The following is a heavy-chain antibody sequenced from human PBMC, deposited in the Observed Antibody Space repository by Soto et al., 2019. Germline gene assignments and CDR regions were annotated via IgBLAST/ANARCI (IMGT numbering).Heavy chain of an antibody. J-gene: IGHJ4*02. CDR2: ISGFNGNT. V-gene: IGHV1-18*01. CDR3: ARIGVSSGHESPDFDS. D-gene: IGHD2-8*01. CDR1: GYTFNFYG. Sequence: ASVKVSCKASGYTFNFYGITWVRQPPGQGQEWMGWISGFNGNTNYAADLQGRVTMTTDTSTSTVYMELRGLRSDDTAVYYCARIGVSSGHESPDFDSWGQGSLGTVPS.